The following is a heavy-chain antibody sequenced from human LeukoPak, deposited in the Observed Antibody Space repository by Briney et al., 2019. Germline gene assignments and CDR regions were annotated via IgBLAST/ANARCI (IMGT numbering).Heavy chain of an antibody. CDR1: GGTFSSYA. Sequence: ASVTVSCTASGGTFSSYAISWVRQAPGQGLEWMGGIIPIFGTANYAQKFQGRVTITTDESTSTAYMELSSLRSEDTAMYYCAREHPYCSSTSCYASSAFDIWGQGTMVTVSS. J-gene: IGHJ3*02. CDR3: AREHPYCSSTSCYASSAFDI. CDR2: IIPIFGTA. D-gene: IGHD2-2*01. V-gene: IGHV1-69*05.